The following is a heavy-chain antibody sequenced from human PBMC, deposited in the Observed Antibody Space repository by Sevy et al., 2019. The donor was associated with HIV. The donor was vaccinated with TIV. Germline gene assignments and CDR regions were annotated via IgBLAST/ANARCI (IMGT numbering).Heavy chain of an antibody. J-gene: IGHJ4*02. CDR3: ARDGRAWRDGYNLDPGLLDY. Sequence: GGSLRLSCAASGFTFSSYGMHWVRQAPGKGLEWVAVIWYDGSNKYYADSLKGRFTISGDNSKNTLYLQMNSLRAEDTAQYYCARDGRAWRDGYNLDPGLLDYWDQGTLVTVSS. CDR1: GFTFSSYG. CDR2: IWYDGSNK. D-gene: IGHD5-12*01. V-gene: IGHV3-33*01.